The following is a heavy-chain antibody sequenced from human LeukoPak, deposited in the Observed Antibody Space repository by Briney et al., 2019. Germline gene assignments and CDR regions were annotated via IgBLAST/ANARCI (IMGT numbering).Heavy chain of an antibody. D-gene: IGHD6-19*01. CDR2: ISGSGGST. CDR1: GFTFSSYA. CDR3: AKKSISSGWYVKVHFDY. J-gene: IGHJ4*02. Sequence: GGSLRLSCAASGFTFSSYAMSWVRQAPGKGLEWVSAISGSGGSTYYADSVKGRFTISRDNSKNTLYLQMNSLRAEDTAVYYCAKKSISSGWYVKVHFDYWGQGTLVTVSS. V-gene: IGHV3-23*01.